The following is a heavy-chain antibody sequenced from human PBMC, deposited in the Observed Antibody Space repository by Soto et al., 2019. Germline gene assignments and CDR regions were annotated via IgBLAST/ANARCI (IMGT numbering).Heavy chain of an antibody. Sequence: QVQLVESGGGVVQPGRSLRLSCVASGFTFSSYGMHWVRQAPGKGLEWVAVISYDGSNKYYADSVKGRFTISRDNSKNTLYLQMNSLRAEDTAVYYCAKEPFDAFDIWGQGTMVTVSS. J-gene: IGHJ3*02. CDR1: GFTFSSYG. CDR3: AKEPFDAFDI. CDR2: ISYDGSNK. V-gene: IGHV3-30*18.